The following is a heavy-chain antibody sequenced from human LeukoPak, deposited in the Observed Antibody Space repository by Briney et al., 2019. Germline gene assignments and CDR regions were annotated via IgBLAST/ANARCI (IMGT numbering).Heavy chain of an antibody. CDR2: IKQDGSQG. CDR3: ARRGGSSSRRSPIDY. J-gene: IGHJ4*02. V-gene: IGHV3-7*01. Sequence: GGSLRLSCTASGFTFSDYWMTWVRQAPGKGPDWVANIKQDGSQGYYVDSVRGRFTISRDNAKNSLFLQMNGLRAEDTAVYYCARRGGSSSRRSPIDYWGQGTLVTVSS. D-gene: IGHD6-6*01. CDR1: GFTFSDYW.